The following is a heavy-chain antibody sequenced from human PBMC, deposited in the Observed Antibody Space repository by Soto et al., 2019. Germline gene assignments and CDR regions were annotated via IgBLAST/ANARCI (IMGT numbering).Heavy chain of an antibody. J-gene: IGHJ5*02. CDR1: GFTFSSYG. Sequence: GSLRLSCAASGFTFSSYGMHWVRQAPGKGLEWVAVISYDGSNKYYADSVKGRFTISRDNSKNTLYLQMNSLRAEDTAVYYCAKSGDTPYYYDSSGYPEFDPWGQGTLVTVSS. CDR2: ISYDGSNK. CDR3: AKSGDTPYYYDSSGYPEFDP. V-gene: IGHV3-30*18. D-gene: IGHD3-22*01.